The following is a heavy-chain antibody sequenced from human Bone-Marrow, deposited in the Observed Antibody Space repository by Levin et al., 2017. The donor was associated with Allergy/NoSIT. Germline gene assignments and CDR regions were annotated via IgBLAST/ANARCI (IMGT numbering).Heavy chain of an antibody. V-gene: IGHV3-23*01. CDR1: GFTFSSYA. CDR3: AKDPVPSTYYDFWSGYYGYYYYGMDV. D-gene: IGHD3-3*01. J-gene: IGHJ6*02. CDR2: ISGSGGST. Sequence: PGGSLRLSCAASGFTFSSYAMSWVRQAPGKGLEWVSAISGSGGSTYYADSVKGRFTISRDNSKNTLYLQMNSLRAEDTAVYYCAKDPVPSTYYDFWSGYYGYYYYGMDVWGQGTTVTVSS.